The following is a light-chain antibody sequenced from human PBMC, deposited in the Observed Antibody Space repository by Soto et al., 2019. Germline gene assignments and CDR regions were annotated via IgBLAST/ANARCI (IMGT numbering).Light chain of an antibody. Sequence: EIVMTQSPATLSVSPGERATLSCRASQSVSSNLAWYQQKPGQAPRLLIFGASTRATGIPARFSGSGSGTEFTLIINNLDPEDFAVYYCQQRSNWPITFGQGTRLEIK. V-gene: IGKV3-15*01. CDR3: QQRSNWPIT. CDR1: QSVSSN. CDR2: GAS. J-gene: IGKJ5*01.